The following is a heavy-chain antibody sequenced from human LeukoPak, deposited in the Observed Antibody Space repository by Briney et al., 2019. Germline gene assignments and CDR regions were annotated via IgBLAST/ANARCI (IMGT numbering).Heavy chain of an antibody. CDR3: ATHAYYDILTDFDY. V-gene: IGHV3-21*01. Sequence: GGSLRLSCAASGFTFSSYSMNWVRQAPGRGLEWVSSISSSSSYIYYADSVKGRFTISRDNAKNSLHLQMNSLRAEDTAVYYCATHAYYDILTDFDYWGQGTLVTVSS. CDR2: ISSSSSYI. J-gene: IGHJ4*02. D-gene: IGHD3-9*01. CDR1: GFTFSSYS.